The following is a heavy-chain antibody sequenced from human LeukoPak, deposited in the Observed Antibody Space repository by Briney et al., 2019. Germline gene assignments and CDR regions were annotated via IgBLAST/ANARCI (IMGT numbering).Heavy chain of an antibody. D-gene: IGHD2-21*02. V-gene: IGHV4-31*03. Sequence: SQTLSLTCTVSGGSISSGGYYWSWIRQHPGKGLEWIGYIYYSGSTYYNPSLKSRVTISVDTSKNQFSLKLSSVTAADTAVYYCVRAPVVTAIPDYWGQGTLVTVSS. CDR1: GGSISSGGYY. CDR3: VRAPVVTAIPDY. J-gene: IGHJ4*02. CDR2: IYYSGST.